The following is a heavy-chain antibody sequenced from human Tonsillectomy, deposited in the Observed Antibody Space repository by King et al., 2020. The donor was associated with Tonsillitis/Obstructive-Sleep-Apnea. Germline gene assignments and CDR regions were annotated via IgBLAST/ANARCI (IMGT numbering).Heavy chain of an antibody. Sequence: VQLVESGGGLVHPGGSLRLSCAASGFTISSRAVSWVRQAPGKGLDWVSSITNNAGKTYYADSVMGRFTISRDESKNTLYLQMNSLRVEDTAVYYCAKEHESSGWPAFDSWGQGTLVTVSS. J-gene: IGHJ4*02. CDR2: ITNNAGKT. CDR1: GFTISSRA. V-gene: IGHV3-23*04. CDR3: AKEHESSGWPAFDS. D-gene: IGHD2-2*01.